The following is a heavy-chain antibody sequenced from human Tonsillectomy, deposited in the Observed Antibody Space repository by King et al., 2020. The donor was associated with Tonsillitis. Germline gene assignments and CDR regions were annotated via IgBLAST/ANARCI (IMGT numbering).Heavy chain of an antibody. V-gene: IGHV3-23*04. J-gene: IGHJ4*02. D-gene: IGHD3-22*01. CDR1: GFTFTSYA. Sequence: VQLVESGGALVQPGGSLRLSCAASGFTFTSYAMSWVRQAPGKGLEWVSTISSSVGRTCYADSVKGRLTISRDNSKNTLYLQVSSLRAEDTAVYFCAKGEDYYDSSAYFFDYWGQGTLVTVSS. CDR2: ISSSVGRT. CDR3: AKGEDYYDSSAYFFDY.